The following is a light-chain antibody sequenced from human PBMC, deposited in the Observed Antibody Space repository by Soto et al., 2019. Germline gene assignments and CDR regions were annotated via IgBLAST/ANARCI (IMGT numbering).Light chain of an antibody. CDR3: AAWDDSLSGCV. CDR2: RNN. V-gene: IGLV1-47*01. J-gene: IGLJ3*02. Sequence: QSVLTQPPSASGTPGQRVTISCSGSSSNIGSNYVYWYQQLPGTAPKLLIYRNNQRPSGGPDRFSGSKSGTSASLAISGLRSEDEADYDCAAWDDSLSGCVCGGGTTLPVL. CDR1: SSNIGSNY.